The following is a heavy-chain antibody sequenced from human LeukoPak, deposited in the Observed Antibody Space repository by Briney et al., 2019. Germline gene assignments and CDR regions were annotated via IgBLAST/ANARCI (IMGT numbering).Heavy chain of an antibody. J-gene: IGHJ3*02. CDR2: IYYSGST. Sequence: ASETLSLTCTVSGGSISSGTYYWGWIRQPPGKGLEWIGSIYYSGSTYYNPSLKSRVTISVDTSKNQFSLKLSSVTAADKAVYYCARSCRILDIVATIRARLGGNGFDIWGQGTMVTVSS. CDR1: GGSISSGTYY. D-gene: IGHD5-12*01. CDR3: ARSCRILDIVATIRARLGGNGFDI. V-gene: IGHV4-39*07.